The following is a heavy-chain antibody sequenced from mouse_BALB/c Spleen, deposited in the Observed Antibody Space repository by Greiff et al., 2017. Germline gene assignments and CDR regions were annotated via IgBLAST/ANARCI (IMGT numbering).Heavy chain of an antibody. CDR3: ARGRDGYYVPYYAMDY. D-gene: IGHD2-3*01. CDR1: GFTFSSYA. CDR2: ISSGGST. V-gene: IGHV5-6-5*01. J-gene: IGHJ4*01. Sequence: EVKLMESGGGLVKPGGSLKLSCAASGFTFSSYAMSWVRQTPEKRLEWVASISSGGSTYYPDSVKGRFTISRDNARNILYLQMSSLRSEDTAMYYWARGRDGYYVPYYAMDYWGQGTSVPVSS.